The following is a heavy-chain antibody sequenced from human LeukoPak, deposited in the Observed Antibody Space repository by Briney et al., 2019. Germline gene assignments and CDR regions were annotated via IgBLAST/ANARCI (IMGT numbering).Heavy chain of an antibody. J-gene: IGHJ4*02. CDR3: ARDLLYSSSWAFDY. V-gene: IGHV1-18*01. Sequence: GASVKVSCKASGYTFTSYGISWVRQAPGQGLEWMGWIGAYNGNTNYAQKLQGRVTMTTDTSTSTAYMELRSLRSDDTAVYYCARDLLYSSSWAFDYWGQGTLVTVSS. CDR2: IGAYNGNT. D-gene: IGHD6-13*01. CDR1: GYTFTSYG.